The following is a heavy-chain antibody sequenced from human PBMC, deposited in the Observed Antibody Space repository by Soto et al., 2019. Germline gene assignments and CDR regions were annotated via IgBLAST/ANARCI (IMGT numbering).Heavy chain of an antibody. CDR3: AGGRIVVVGSRAYYGMDV. CDR1: GGTPSNSA. V-gene: IGHV1-69*01. D-gene: IGHD3-22*01. CDR2: IIPVFGLV. J-gene: IGHJ6*02. Sequence: QVHLLLQSGAAVKKPGSSVKVSCKASGGTPSNSAISWVRQAPGQGLEWMGGIIPVFGLVKYAQNFQGRVTITEDESTNTAYMELSSLRPEYTGVYYCAGGRIVVVGSRAYYGMDVWGQGTTVTVSS.